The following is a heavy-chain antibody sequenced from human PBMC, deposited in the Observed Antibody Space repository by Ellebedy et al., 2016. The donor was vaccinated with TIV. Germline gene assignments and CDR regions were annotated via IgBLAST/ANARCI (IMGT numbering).Heavy chain of an antibody. V-gene: IGHV3-21*01. D-gene: IGHD6-19*01. CDR2: IDSTATFI. CDR3: ARRVAGKASFDY. J-gene: IGHJ4*02. CDR1: GFTFSSFT. Sequence: PGGSLRLSCAAYGFTFSSFTLNWVRQAPGTGLEWISSIDSTATFIDYADSVKGRSTISRDDAKGSVYLQMNSLRAEDTAVYYCARRVAGKASFDYWGQGTLVTVSS.